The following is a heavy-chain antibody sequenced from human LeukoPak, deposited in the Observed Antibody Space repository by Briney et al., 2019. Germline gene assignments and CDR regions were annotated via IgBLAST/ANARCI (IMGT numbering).Heavy chain of an antibody. CDR1: GFTLSDSA. V-gene: IGHV3-73*01. CDR3: TRDRGTYNWLDP. Sequence: GGSLRLSCAASGFTLSDSAIHWVRQASGKGLEWVGLIDSPAKGYATAYGASVGGRFTISIDHSKNTVYLQSGGQKSVDTAHYYCTRDRGTYNWLDPWGQGALVTVSS. J-gene: IGHJ5*02. D-gene: IGHD1-26*01. CDR2: IDSPAKGYAT.